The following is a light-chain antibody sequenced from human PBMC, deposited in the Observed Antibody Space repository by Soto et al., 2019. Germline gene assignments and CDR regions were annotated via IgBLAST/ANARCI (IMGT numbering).Light chain of an antibody. V-gene: IGKV3-20*01. CDR3: QQYGSSPLVT. CDR2: GAS. CDR1: QSVSSSY. Sequence: EIVLTQSPGTLSLSPGERATLSCRASQSVSSSYLAWYQQKPGQAPRLLIYGASSRATVIPDRFSGSGSGTAFTLTIRGVESEDFAGYYCQQYGSSPLVTFGGGTKVEIK. J-gene: IGKJ4*01.